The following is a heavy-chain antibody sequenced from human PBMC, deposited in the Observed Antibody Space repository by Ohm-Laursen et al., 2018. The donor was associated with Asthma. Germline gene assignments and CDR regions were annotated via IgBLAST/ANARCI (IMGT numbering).Heavy chain of an antibody. D-gene: IGHD6-19*01. J-gene: IGHJ4*02. CDR2: ILYDGRNK. Sequence: SLRLSCAASGFTFRSYAMHWVRQAPGKGLEPVAGILYDGRNKYYADSVKGRFTISRDNSKNTLYLQMNSLRAEDTAVYYCAKDRSVIAVTGREYYFDNWGQGTLVTVSS. V-gene: IGHV3-30*04. CDR1: GFTFRSYA. CDR3: AKDRSVIAVTGREYYFDN.